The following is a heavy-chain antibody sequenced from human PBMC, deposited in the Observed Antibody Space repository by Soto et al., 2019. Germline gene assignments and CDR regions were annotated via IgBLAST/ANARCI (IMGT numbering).Heavy chain of an antibody. CDR2: IYPGDSDT. D-gene: IGHD3-10*01. J-gene: IGHJ6*02. V-gene: IGHV5-51*01. CDR3: ARDFVVGLLWFGEGMDV. CDR1: GYSFTSYW. Sequence: GDTLKISCKGSGYSFTSYWIGWVRQMPGKGLEWMGIIYPGDSDTRYSPSFQGQVTISADKSISTAYLQWSSLRAEDTAVYYCARDFVVGLLWFGEGMDVWGQGTTVTVSS.